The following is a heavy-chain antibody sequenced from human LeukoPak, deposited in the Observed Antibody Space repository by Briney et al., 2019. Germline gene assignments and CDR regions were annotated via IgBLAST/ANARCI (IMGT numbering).Heavy chain of an antibody. CDR2: IRYDGSNK. CDR1: GFTFSSYG. Sequence: GGSLRLSCAASGFTFSSYGMHWVRQAPGKGLEWVAFIRYDGSNKYYADSVKGRFTISRDNTKNTLYLQMNSLRAEDTAVYYCAKDGGYPRGVHFDYWGQGTLVTVSS. V-gene: IGHV3-30*02. D-gene: IGHD5-12*01. J-gene: IGHJ4*02. CDR3: AKDGGYPRGVHFDY.